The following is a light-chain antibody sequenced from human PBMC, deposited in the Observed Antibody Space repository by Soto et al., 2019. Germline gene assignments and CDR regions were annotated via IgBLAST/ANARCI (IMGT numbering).Light chain of an antibody. CDR3: QQSYSNLWT. CDR1: QSITTH. Sequence: DIQMTRSPSSLSASLGHRVTITCRTSQSITTHLNWFQQRPGKAPKLLIYAASILQSGVPSRFSGSGSGTDFTLTISRLQTEDLATYYCQQSYSNLWTFGPGTKVDIK. CDR2: AAS. V-gene: IGKV1-39*01. J-gene: IGKJ1*01.